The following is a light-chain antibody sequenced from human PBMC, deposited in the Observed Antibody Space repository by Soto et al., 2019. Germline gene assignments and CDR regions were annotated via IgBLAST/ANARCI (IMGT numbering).Light chain of an antibody. Sequence: QSVLTQPASVSGSPGQSITISCTGTSSDVGSYNLVSWYQQHPGKAPKLMIYEVSKRPSGVSNRFSGSKSGNTASLTISGLQAEDEADYYCCSYAGSITLEVSGTGTIVTVL. CDR2: EVS. CDR3: CSYAGSITLEV. V-gene: IGLV2-23*02. CDR1: SSDVGSYNL. J-gene: IGLJ1*01.